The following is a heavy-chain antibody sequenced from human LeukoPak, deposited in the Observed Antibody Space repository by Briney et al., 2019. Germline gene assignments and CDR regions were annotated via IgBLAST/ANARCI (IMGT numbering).Heavy chain of an antibody. J-gene: IGHJ4*02. D-gene: IGHD3-9*01. V-gene: IGHV1-46*01. CDR1: GYTFTSYY. Sequence: ASVKVSCKASGYTFTSYYMHWVRQAPGQGLEWMGIINPSGGSTSYAQKFQGRVTMTRDMSTSTVYMELSSLRSEDTAVYYCARASNYDILTGYYIGSPGKSFDYWGQGTLVTVSS. CDR3: ARASNYDILTGYYIGSPGKSFDY. CDR2: INPSGGST.